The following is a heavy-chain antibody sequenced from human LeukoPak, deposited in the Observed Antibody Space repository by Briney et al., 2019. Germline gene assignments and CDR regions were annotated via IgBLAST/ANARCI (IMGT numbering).Heavy chain of an antibody. D-gene: IGHD6-13*01. Sequence: GGSLRLSCVASGFPFSTYSMNWVRQAPGKGLEWISSISSSSNYIYYADSVKGRFTISRDNAKNSLHLQMNSLRAEDTAVYYCARVFGQQPPNYWGQGTPVTVSS. CDR3: ARVFGQQPPNY. J-gene: IGHJ4*02. CDR2: ISSSSNYI. V-gene: IGHV3-21*01. CDR1: GFPFSTYS.